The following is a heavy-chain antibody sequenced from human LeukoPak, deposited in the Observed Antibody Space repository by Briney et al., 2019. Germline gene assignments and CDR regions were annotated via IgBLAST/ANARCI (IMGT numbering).Heavy chain of an antibody. Sequence: ASVKVSCKASGYTFTTYAMNWVRQAPGQGLEWRGWVNTNTGNPTYAQGFTGRFVFSLDTSVSTAYLQISSLKAEDTAVYYCARDVTMVRGDYYYYMDVWGKGTTVTVSS. CDR2: VNTNTGNP. CDR1: GYTFTTYA. J-gene: IGHJ6*03. D-gene: IGHD3-10*01. CDR3: ARDVTMVRGDYYYYMDV. V-gene: IGHV7-4-1*02.